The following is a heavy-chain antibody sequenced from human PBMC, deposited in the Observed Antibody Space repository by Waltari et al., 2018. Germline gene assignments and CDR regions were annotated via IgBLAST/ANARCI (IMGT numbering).Heavy chain of an antibody. J-gene: IGHJ6*02. Sequence: QVQLVQSGAEVKKPGASVKVSCKASGYTFTSYDINWVRQATGQGFEWMGWMNPNSGNTGDAQKVQGRGTMTRNTSISTAYMELSSLRSEDTAVYYCARGLLYYDFWSGPEGYYGMDVWGQGTTVTVSS. D-gene: IGHD3-3*01. CDR2: MNPNSGNT. CDR3: ARGLLYYDFWSGPEGYYGMDV. CDR1: GYTFTSYD. V-gene: IGHV1-8*01.